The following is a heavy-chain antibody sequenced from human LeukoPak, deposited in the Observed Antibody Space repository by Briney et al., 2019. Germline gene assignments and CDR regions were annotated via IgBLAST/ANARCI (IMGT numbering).Heavy chain of an antibody. D-gene: IGHD4-17*01. CDR1: GFTFDDYA. J-gene: IGHJ4*02. CDR3: ARARNDYGDYVFDY. Sequence: GGSLRLSCAASGFTFDDYAMHWVRQAPGKGLEWVSGISLKSGRIAYADSVKGRFTISRDNAKNSLYLQMNSLRAEDTPVYYCARARNDYGDYVFDYWGQGTLVTVSS. CDR2: ISLKSGRI. V-gene: IGHV3-9*01.